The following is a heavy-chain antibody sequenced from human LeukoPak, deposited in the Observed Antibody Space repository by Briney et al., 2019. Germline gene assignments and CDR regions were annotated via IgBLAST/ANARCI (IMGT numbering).Heavy chain of an antibody. CDR2: IDPSDSYT. Sequence: AESLKISCKGSGYSFTSYWISWVRQMPGKGLEWMGRIDPSDSYTNYSPSFQGHVTISADKSISTAYLQWSSLKASDTAMYYCASDWSYAFDIWGQGTMVTVSS. CDR3: ASDWSYAFDI. V-gene: IGHV5-10-1*01. CDR1: GYSFTSYW. J-gene: IGHJ3*02. D-gene: IGHD3-9*01.